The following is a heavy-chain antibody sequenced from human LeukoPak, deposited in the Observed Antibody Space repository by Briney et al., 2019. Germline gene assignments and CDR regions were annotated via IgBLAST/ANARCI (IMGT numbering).Heavy chain of an antibody. CDR1: GYSFTSNY. J-gene: IGHJ4*02. D-gene: IGHD3-10*01. V-gene: IGHV1-46*01. CDR2: IYPRDGST. Sequence: GASVKVSCKASGYSFTSNYIHWVRQAPGQGLEWMGMIYPRDGSTSYAQKFQGRVTMTTDTSTSTAYMELRSLRSDDTAVYYCARVRAGSGDYFDYWGQGTLVTVSS. CDR3: ARVRAGSGDYFDY.